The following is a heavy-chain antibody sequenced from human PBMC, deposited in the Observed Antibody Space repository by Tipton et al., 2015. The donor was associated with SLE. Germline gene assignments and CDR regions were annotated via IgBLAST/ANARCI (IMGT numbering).Heavy chain of an antibody. J-gene: IGHJ4*02. Sequence: SLRLSCAASGFTFSSYSMNWVRQAPGKGLEWVSSISSSSSYIYYADSVKGRFTISRDNAKNSLYLQMNSLRAEDTAVYYCARDLPPTYIYVSIGYLDYWGQGTLVTVSS. CDR1: GFTFSSYS. CDR3: ARDLPPTYIYVSIGYLDY. D-gene: IGHD3-22*01. CDR2: ISSSSSYI. V-gene: IGHV3-21*01.